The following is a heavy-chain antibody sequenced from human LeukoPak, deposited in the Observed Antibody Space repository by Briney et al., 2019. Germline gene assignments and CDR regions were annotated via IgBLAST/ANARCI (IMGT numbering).Heavy chain of an antibody. CDR3: ARGRLVVTGVDY. J-gene: IGHJ4*02. CDR2: ISSNGGST. D-gene: IGHD3-22*01. CDR1: GFTFSNYG. V-gene: IGHV3-64*01. Sequence: GGSLRLSRAASGFTFSNYGMHWVRQAPGKGLEYVSTISSNGGSTYYANSVKGRFTISRDNSKNTLYLQMGSLRAEDMAVYYCARGRLVVTGVDYWGQGTLVTVSS.